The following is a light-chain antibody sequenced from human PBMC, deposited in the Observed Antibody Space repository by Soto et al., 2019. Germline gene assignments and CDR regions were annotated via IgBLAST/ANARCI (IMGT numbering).Light chain of an antibody. J-gene: IGKJ5*01. Sequence: EIVMTQSPATLSVSPGGRATLSCRASQTVRNNYLAWYQQKPGQAPRLLIYGASTRATGIPARFSGSGSGTEFTLTISSLQSEDFAVYYCQQYNNWPPITFGQGTRLEIK. V-gene: IGKV3-15*01. CDR1: QTVRNN. CDR2: GAS. CDR3: QQYNNWPPIT.